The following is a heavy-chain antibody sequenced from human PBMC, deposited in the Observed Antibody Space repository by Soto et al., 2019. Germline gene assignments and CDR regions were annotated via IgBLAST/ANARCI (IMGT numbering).Heavy chain of an antibody. CDR2: IYYSGST. D-gene: IGHD4-17*01. CDR1: GGSISSYY. Sequence: QVQLQESGPGLVKPSETLSLTCTVSGGSISSYYWSGIRQPPGKGLEWIGYIYYSGSTNYNPALKSRVTISVDTSKNQFSLKLSSVAAADTAVYYCERDELIDYGVTYYYYGMDVWGQGTTVTVSS. CDR3: ERDELIDYGVTYYYYGMDV. V-gene: IGHV4-59*01. J-gene: IGHJ6*02.